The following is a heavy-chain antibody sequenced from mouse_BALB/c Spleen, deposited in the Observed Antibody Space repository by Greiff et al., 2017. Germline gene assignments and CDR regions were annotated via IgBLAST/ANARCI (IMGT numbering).Heavy chain of an antibody. V-gene: IGHV5-4*02. CDR2: ISDGGSYT. CDR3: ARDRAGFAY. CDR1: GFTFSDYY. Sequence: DVQLVESGGGLVKPGGSLKLSCAASGFTFSDYYMYWVRQTPEKRLEWVATISDGGSYTYYPDSVKGRFTISRDNAKNNLYLQMSSLKSEDTAMYYCARDRAGFAYWGQGTLVTVSA. J-gene: IGHJ3*01.